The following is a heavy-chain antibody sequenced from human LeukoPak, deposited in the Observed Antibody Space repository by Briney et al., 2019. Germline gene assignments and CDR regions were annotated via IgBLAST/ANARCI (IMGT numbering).Heavy chain of an antibody. J-gene: IGHJ4*02. Sequence: GGSLRLSCAASGFTFSGYEMNWVRQAPGKGLEWISCITTSGSAKFYADSVKGRFTISRDNTKNSLFLQMNSLRAEDTAIYYCARDGRGGTDYWGRGTLVTVSS. CDR2: ITTSGSAK. D-gene: IGHD3-10*01. V-gene: IGHV3-48*03. CDR1: GFTFSGYE. CDR3: ARDGRGGTDY.